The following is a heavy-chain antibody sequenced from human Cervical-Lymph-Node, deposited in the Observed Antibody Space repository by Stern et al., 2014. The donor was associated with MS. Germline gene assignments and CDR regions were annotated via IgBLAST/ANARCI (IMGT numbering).Heavy chain of an antibody. V-gene: IGHV1-58*01. CDR2: IGVGSGNT. D-gene: IGHD3-22*01. CDR1: GFTFTSSA. CDR3: AAVPDYYDSSGADAFDI. Sequence: QLVQSGPEVKKPGTSVKVSCKASGFTFTSSAVQWVRQARGQGLEWIGWIGVGSGNTNYAQKFQERVTITRDMSTSTAYMELSSLRSEDTAVYYCAAVPDYYDSSGADAFDIWGQGTMVTVSS. J-gene: IGHJ3*02.